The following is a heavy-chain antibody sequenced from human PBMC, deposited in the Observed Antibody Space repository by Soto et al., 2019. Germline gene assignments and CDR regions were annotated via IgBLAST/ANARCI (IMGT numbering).Heavy chain of an antibody. D-gene: IGHD6-13*01. Sequence: GGSLRLSCAASGFTFSSYSMNWVRQAPGKGLEWVSSISSSSSYIYYADSVKGRFTISRDNAKNSLYLQMNSLRAEDTAVYYCARFSPELLVRGYYYYGMDVWGQGTTVTVSS. CDR3: ARFSPELLVRGYYYYGMDV. CDR1: GFTFSSYS. CDR2: ISSSSSYI. J-gene: IGHJ6*02. V-gene: IGHV3-21*01.